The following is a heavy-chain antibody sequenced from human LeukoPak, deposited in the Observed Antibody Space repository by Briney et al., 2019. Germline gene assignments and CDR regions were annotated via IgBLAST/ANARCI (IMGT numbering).Heavy chain of an antibody. Sequence: PSETLSLTCAVSGGSISTTNWWNWVRQPPGKGLEWIGEIYHTGSTNYNPSLKSRVTISVDKSKNQFSLKLSSVTVADTAVYYCARVRTSTNLNWFDPWGQGTLVTVPS. J-gene: IGHJ5*02. CDR2: IYHTGST. CDR3: ARVRTSTNLNWFDP. V-gene: IGHV4-4*02. CDR1: GGSISTTNW. D-gene: IGHD2-2*01.